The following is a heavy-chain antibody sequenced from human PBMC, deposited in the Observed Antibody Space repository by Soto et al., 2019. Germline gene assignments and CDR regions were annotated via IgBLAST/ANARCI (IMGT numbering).Heavy chain of an antibody. J-gene: IGHJ3*02. D-gene: IGHD3-22*01. CDR2: ISAYNGNT. Sequence: ASVKVSCKASGYTFTSYGISWVRQAPGQGLEWMGWISAYNGNTNYAQELQGRVTMTTDTSTSTAYMELRSLRSDDTAVYCCAREVHYYDSSGYDAFDIWGQGTMVTVSS. CDR1: GYTFTSYG. V-gene: IGHV1-18*01. CDR3: AREVHYYDSSGYDAFDI.